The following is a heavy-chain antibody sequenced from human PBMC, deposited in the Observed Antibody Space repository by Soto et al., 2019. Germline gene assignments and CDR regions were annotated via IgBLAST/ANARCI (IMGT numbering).Heavy chain of an antibody. Sequence: ASVKVSCKASGYTFTDYHIHWVRQAPGQGLEFMGWINANNGGAGSAQQFQGRVTVTRDTSITTVYMELSNLRSDDTAVYYCAREGGSATMQHSYNWFDPWGQGTLVTVSS. CDR2: INANNGGA. J-gene: IGHJ5*02. V-gene: IGHV1-2*02. CDR3: AREGGSATMQHSYNWFDP. D-gene: IGHD6-25*01. CDR1: GYTFTDYH.